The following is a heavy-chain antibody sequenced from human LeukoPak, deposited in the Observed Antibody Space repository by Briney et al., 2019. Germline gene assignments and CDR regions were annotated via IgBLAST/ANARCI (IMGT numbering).Heavy chain of an antibody. J-gene: IGHJ3*02. Sequence: GGSLRLSCAASGFTFTNYWMDWVRQAPGKGLVWVSHMNTDGSSTNYADSVKGRFTISRDNAKNTLYLQMNSLRVEDTAIYYCAKDRLDGYYDFWSGPLDDAFDIWGQGTMVTVSS. V-gene: IGHV3-74*01. CDR3: AKDRLDGYYDFWSGPLDDAFDI. D-gene: IGHD3-3*01. CDR1: GFTFTNYW. CDR2: MNTDGSST.